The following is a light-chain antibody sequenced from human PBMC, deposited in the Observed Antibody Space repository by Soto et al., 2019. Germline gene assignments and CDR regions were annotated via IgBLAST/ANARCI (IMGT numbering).Light chain of an antibody. J-gene: IGKJ4*01. V-gene: IGKV3-11*01. CDR3: QQSSNWPPVT. CDR1: QSINRH. CDR2: DAS. Sequence: EIVLTQSPATLALSPVERATLSCRSSQSINRHLAWYRQKPGQAPRLLIYDASNRATGIPARFSGSGSGTDFTLTISSLEPEDFGVYYCQQSSNWPPVTFGGGTKVDIK.